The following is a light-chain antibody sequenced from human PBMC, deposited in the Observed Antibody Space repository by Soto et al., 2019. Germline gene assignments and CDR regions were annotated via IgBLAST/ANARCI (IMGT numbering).Light chain of an antibody. CDR1: QSVSSSY. J-gene: IGKJ3*01. CDR2: GAS. Sequence: EIVLTQSPGTLSLSPGERATLSCRASQSVSSSYFAWYQQTPGQAPRLLIYGASSRATGIPDRFSGSGSGTDFPLTISRLEPEDFAVYYCQQYGSSLFTFGPGTKVDIK. V-gene: IGKV3-20*01. CDR3: QQYGSSLFT.